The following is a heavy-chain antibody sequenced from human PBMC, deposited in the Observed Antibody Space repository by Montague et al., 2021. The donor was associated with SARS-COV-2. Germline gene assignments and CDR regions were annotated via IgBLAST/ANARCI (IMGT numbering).Heavy chain of an antibody. CDR1: GYSISSSNW. D-gene: IGHD5-24*01. CDR2: IYHTGST. V-gene: IGHV4-28*01. J-gene: IGHJ4*02. CDR3: AKSADHNYFLDS. Sequence: SETLSLTCAVSGYSISSSNWWGWMRQAPGRGLEWIGYIYHTGSTNYNPSLKSRVTMSVDKSNNLFSLELSCVTAVDTAVYYCAKSADHNYFLDSWGQGTSVTVSS.